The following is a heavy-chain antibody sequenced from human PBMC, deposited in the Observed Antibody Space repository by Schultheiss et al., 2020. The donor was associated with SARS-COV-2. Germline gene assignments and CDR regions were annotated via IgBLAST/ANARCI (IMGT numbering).Heavy chain of an antibody. V-gene: IGHV1-8*03. CDR2: MNPTSGDI. D-gene: IGHD2-8*01. CDR3: ARDHCTNGVCYMDV. CDR1: GYTFTTYE. J-gene: IGHJ6*02. Sequence: ASVKVSCRASGYTFTTYEINWVRQATGQGLEWMGWMNPTSGDIGYVQKFQGRVTITRNTSISTAYMELSSLRSEDTAVYYCARDHCTNGVCYMDVWGQGTTVTVSS.